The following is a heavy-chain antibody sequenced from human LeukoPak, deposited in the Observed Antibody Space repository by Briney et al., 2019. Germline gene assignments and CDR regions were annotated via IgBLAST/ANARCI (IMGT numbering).Heavy chain of an antibody. J-gene: IGHJ6*03. D-gene: IGHD4-23*01. CDR3: ARDPIGGLYYYYMDV. Sequence: GGSLRLSCAASGFTFSSYSMNWVRQAPGKGLEWVSSISSSSSYIYYADSVKGRFTISRNNAKNSLYLQMNSLRAEDTAVYYCARDPIGGLYYYYMDVWGKGTTVTVSS. CDR2: ISSSSSYI. CDR1: GFTFSSYS. V-gene: IGHV3-21*01.